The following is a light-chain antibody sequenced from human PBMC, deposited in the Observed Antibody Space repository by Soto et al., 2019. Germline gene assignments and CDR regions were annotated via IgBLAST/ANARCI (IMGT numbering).Light chain of an antibody. V-gene: IGKV3-20*01. CDR1: QSVSSSY. CDR3: QQYGTSRT. Sequence: EIVLTQSPGTLSLSPGERATLSCRASQSVSSSYLAWYQQKPGQAPRLLIYGASSRATGIPDRFSGSGSGTDFTLTIIRLEPEDFAVYYYQQYGTSRTFGQGTKVEIK. CDR2: GAS. J-gene: IGKJ1*01.